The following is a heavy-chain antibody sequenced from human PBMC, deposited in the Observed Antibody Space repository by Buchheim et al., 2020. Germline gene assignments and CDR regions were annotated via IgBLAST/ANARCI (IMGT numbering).Heavy chain of an antibody. CDR2: INHTGST. D-gene: IGHD3-3*01. CDR3: AVTTRGDFWSWGWFDP. CDR1: GGSFSRSS. J-gene: IGHJ5*02. Sequence: QVQLQQWGAGLLKPSETLSLNCAVYGGSFSRSSWSWIRQTPGKGLEWIGEINHTGSTNYNPSLKSRVTISVDRSTNQVSLKLTSVTAADTAVYYCAVTTRGDFWSWGWFDPWGQGTL. V-gene: IGHV4-34*02.